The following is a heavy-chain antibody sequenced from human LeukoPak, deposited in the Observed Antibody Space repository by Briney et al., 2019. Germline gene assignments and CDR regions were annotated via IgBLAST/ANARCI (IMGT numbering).Heavy chain of an antibody. CDR2: INPNSGGT. Sequence: GASVKVSCTASGYTFVGYYMHWVRQAPGQGLEWMGWINPNSGGTNFAQKFQGRVTMTRNTSINTAYLELSGLTSDDTAVYYCARVSLYNDYKFAYWGQGTLVPVSS. CDR1: GYTFVGYY. D-gene: IGHD4-11*01. CDR3: ARVSLYNDYKFAY. J-gene: IGHJ4*02. V-gene: IGHV1-2*02.